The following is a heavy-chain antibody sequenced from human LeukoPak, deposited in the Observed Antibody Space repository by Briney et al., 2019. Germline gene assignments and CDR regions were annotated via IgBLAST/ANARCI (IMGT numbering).Heavy chain of an antibody. Sequence: GGSLRLSCAASGFTFSSYAMHWVRQAPGKGLEWVAVISYDGRNKYYADSVKGRFTISGDNSKNTLYLQMNSLRAEDTAVYYCARDAVPLSRGGSNSYLFDYWGQGTLVTVST. CDR1: GFTFSSYA. J-gene: IGHJ4*02. D-gene: IGHD2-15*01. V-gene: IGHV3-30*04. CDR2: ISYDGRNK. CDR3: ARDAVPLSRGGSNSYLFDY.